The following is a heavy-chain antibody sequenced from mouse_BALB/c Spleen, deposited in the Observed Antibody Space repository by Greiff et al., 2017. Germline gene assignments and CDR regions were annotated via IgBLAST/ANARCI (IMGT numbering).Heavy chain of an antibody. CDR1: GYTFTSYW. CDR3: ARRFYDYADFAY. J-gene: IGHJ3*01. CDR2: IYPGSGST. Sequence: LQQPGSELVRPGASVKLSCKASGYTFTSYWMHWVKQRPGQGLEWIGNIYPGSGSTNYDEKFKGKATLTVDKSSSTAYMQLSSLTSEDSAVYYCARRFYDYADFAYWGQGTLVTVSA. D-gene: IGHD2-4*01. V-gene: IGHV1S22*01.